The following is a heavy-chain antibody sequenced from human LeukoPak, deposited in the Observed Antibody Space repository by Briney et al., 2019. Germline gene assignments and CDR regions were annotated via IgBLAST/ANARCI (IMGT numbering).Heavy chain of an antibody. Sequence: GASVKVSCKASGGTFSSYAISWVRQAPGQGLEWMGGIIPIFGTANYAQKFQGRVTVTADESTSTAYMELSSLRSEDTAVYYCARSSGSYYSWFDYWGQGTLVTVSS. CDR3: ARSSGSYYSWFDY. D-gene: IGHD1-26*01. CDR1: GGTFSSYA. J-gene: IGHJ4*02. CDR2: IIPIFGTA. V-gene: IGHV1-69*01.